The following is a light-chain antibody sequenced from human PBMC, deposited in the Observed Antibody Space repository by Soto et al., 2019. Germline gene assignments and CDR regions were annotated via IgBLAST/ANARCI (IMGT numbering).Light chain of an antibody. CDR1: QSVTSNY. Sequence: EIVLTQSPGTLSLSPGERATLSCRASQSVTSNYVAWYQQKPGQAPRLIIYAASSRTTGIPDRFSGSGSGTDFTLTISRLEPEDFAVYYCQQYGSNPSITFGQGTRLEIK. CDR3: QQYGSNPSIT. J-gene: IGKJ5*01. CDR2: AAS. V-gene: IGKV3-20*01.